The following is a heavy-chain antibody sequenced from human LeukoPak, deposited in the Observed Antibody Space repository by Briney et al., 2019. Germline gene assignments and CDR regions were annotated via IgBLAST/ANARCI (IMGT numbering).Heavy chain of an antibody. V-gene: IGHV3-74*01. J-gene: IGHJ6*02. Sequence: GGSLRLSCVASGFTFSSYWMHWVRQATGKGLVWVSRITSDGSSARYAASVKGRFTFSRDNAKNTLYLQMNSLRAEDTAMYYCARGFPYCSGGSCYYGLDVWGQGTTVTVSS. CDR2: ITSDGSSA. CDR3: ARGFPYCSGGSCYYGLDV. CDR1: GFTFSSYW. D-gene: IGHD2-15*01.